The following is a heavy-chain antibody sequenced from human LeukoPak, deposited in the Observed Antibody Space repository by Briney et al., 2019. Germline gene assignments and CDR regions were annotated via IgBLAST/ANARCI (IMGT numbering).Heavy chain of an antibody. Sequence: QPGGSLRLSCAASGFTFSSYAMSWVRQAPGKGLEWVSAISGDGGNTFYADSVKGRFTITRDNSQNTLYVQMNSLRAEDTAVYYCAKGSRFGVVIIPYFDYWGQGTLVTVSS. CDR3: AKGSRFGVVIIPYFDY. CDR2: ISGDGGNT. J-gene: IGHJ4*02. CDR1: GFTFSSYA. D-gene: IGHD3-3*01. V-gene: IGHV3-23*01.